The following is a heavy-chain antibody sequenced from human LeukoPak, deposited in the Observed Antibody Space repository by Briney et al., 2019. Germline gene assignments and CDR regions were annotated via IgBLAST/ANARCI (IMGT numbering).Heavy chain of an antibody. CDR2: INGSGGST. Sequence: PGGSLRLSCAASGFTFSSYAMSWVRQAPGKGLEWVSDINGSGGSTYYADSVKGRFTISRDNSKNTLYLQMNSLRAEDTAVYYCAKDPIAVAGILRDYWGQGTLVTVSS. CDR3: AKDPIAVAGILRDY. D-gene: IGHD6-19*01. CDR1: GFTFSSYA. J-gene: IGHJ4*02. V-gene: IGHV3-23*01.